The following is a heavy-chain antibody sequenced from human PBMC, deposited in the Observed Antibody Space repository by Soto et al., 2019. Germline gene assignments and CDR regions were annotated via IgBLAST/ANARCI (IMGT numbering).Heavy chain of an antibody. CDR1: GGSISSGDYY. D-gene: IGHD2-21*02. CDR3: ARDLWGYCGTDCYPLDV. Sequence: SETLSLTCTVAGGSISSGDYYWSWIRQPPGKGLEWIGYMYNTGSTVYNPSFKSRVTISVDTSKNQFSLKLNSVTAADTAVYYCARDLWGYCGTDCYPLDVWGQGTTVT. V-gene: IGHV4-61*08. CDR2: MYNTGST. J-gene: IGHJ6*02.